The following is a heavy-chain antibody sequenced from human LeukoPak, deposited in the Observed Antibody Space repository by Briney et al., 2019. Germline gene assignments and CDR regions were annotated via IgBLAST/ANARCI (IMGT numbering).Heavy chain of an antibody. CDR3: ARDLGYCSSTSCYTSDY. J-gene: IGHJ4*02. V-gene: IGHV1-69*05. Sequence: SVKVSCKASGGTFSSYAISWVRQAPGQGLEWRGGIIPIFGTANYAQKFQGRVTITTDESTGTAYMELSSLRSEDTAVYYCARDLGYCSSTSCYTSDYWGRGTLVTVSS. D-gene: IGHD2-2*02. CDR1: GGTFSSYA. CDR2: IIPIFGTA.